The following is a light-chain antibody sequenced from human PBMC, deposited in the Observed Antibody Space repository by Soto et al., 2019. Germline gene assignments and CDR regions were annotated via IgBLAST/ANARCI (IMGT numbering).Light chain of an antibody. CDR1: SSNIGNNY. CDR2: DNN. V-gene: IGLV1-51*01. Sequence: QSVLTQPPSVSAAPGQKVTISCSGSSSNIGNNYVSWYQQLPGTAPKLLIYDNNKRPSGIPDRFSGSKSGTSASLAITGLQAEDEADYYCQSYDSTLSGLIFGPGTKLTVL. CDR3: QSYDSTLSGLI. J-gene: IGLJ2*01.